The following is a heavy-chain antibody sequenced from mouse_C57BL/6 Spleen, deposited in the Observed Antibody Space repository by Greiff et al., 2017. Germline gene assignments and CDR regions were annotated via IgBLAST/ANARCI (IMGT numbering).Heavy chain of an antibody. V-gene: IGHV1-69*01. J-gene: IGHJ2*01. D-gene: IGHD2-1*01. Sequence: QVQLQQPGAELVMPGASVKLSCKASGYTFTSYWMHWVKQRPGQGLEWIGEIDPSDSYTNYNQKFKGKSTLTVDKSSSTAYMQLISLTSEASAVYYCARGDGKDFDYWGQGTTLTVSS. CDR1: GYTFTSYW. CDR2: IDPSDSYT. CDR3: ARGDGKDFDY.